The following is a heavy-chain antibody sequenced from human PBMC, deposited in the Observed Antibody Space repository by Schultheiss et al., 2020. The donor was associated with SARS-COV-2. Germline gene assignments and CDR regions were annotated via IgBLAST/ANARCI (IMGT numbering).Heavy chain of an antibody. Sequence: SETVSLTCAVYGGSFSGYYWSWIRQPPGKGLEWIGSIYYSGSTYYNPSLKSRVTISVDTSKNQFSLKLSSVTAADTAVYYCAREGYSYYYGMDVWGQGTTVTVSS. CDR3: AREGYSYYYGMDV. CDR2: IYYSGST. V-gene: IGHV4-34*01. CDR1: GGSFSGYY. D-gene: IGHD5-18*01. J-gene: IGHJ6*02.